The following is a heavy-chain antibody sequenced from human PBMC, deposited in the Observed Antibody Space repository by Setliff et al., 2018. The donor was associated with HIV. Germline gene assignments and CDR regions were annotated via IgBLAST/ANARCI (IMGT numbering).Heavy chain of an antibody. CDR2: ITHAGST. Sequence: SETLSLTCAVYGMSFSGYHWSWIRQAPGEGLEWIAEITHAGSTQYNPSLKSRVTMSADTSKNQFFLKLKSVTAGDTALSYCARVGRERLVTSGRYFDLWGRGTLVTVSS. CDR3: ARVGRERLVTSGRYFDL. J-gene: IGHJ2*01. CDR1: GMSFSGYH. V-gene: IGHV4-34*01.